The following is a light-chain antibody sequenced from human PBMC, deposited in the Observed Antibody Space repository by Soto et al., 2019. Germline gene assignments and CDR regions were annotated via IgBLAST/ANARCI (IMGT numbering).Light chain of an antibody. V-gene: IGKV3-11*01. J-gene: IGKJ3*01. CDR2: DAY. CDR1: QSVNNN. Sequence: EIVLTQSPATLSLSPGERATLSCRASQSVNNNLAWYQQRPGQAPRLLIYDAYYRATGIPASFSGSGSGTASTLTLSSLAPEDFAVYYGQHRNNRPFSFSPGNKVVIK. CDR3: QHRNNRPFS.